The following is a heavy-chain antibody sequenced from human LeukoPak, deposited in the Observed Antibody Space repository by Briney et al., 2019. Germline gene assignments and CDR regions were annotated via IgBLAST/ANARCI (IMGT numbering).Heavy chain of an antibody. Sequence: ASVNVSCKASGYPFTSYGISWVRQVPGQGLEWMGWISNYNGYTKYADKFQGRVTMTTDTSTTTAHMELRSLRSGDTAVYYCARDLGAAGWTSSGWFTTPDCWGQGTLVTVSS. V-gene: IGHV1-18*01. CDR1: GYPFTSYG. D-gene: IGHD6-19*01. CDR2: ISNYNGYT. CDR3: ARDLGAAGWTSSGWFTTPDC. J-gene: IGHJ4*02.